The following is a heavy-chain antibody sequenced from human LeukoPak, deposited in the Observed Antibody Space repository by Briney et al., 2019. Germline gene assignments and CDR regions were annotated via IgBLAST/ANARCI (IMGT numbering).Heavy chain of an antibody. V-gene: IGHV1-46*01. CDR2: INPSGGSI. Sequence: ASVKVSCRASGYTFTSYYMHWVRQAPGQGLEWMGTINPSGGSISYAQKFQVRVTMTRDTSTSTVYMELSSLRSEDTAVYYCARELSGSSDFDYWGQGTLVTVSS. J-gene: IGHJ4*02. CDR3: ARELSGSSDFDY. D-gene: IGHD1-26*01. CDR1: GYTFTSYY.